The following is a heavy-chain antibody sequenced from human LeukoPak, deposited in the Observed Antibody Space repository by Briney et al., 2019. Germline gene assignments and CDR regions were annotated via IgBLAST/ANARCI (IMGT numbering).Heavy chain of an antibody. V-gene: IGHV3-23*01. CDR1: GFTFDSYG. CDR3: AKDKRLDSSGSFHPFDY. Sequence: GGSLRLSCEASGFTFDSYGMNWDRQAPGKGLEWVSGISDSGGSAYYADSVKGRFTISRDNSKNTLYLQMSSLRAEDTALYYCAKDKRLDSSGSFHPFDYWGQGTLVTVSS. CDR2: ISDSGGSA. D-gene: IGHD3-22*01. J-gene: IGHJ4*02.